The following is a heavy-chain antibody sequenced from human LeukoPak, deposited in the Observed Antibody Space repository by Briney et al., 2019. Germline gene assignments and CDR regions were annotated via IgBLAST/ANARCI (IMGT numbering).Heavy chain of an antibody. D-gene: IGHD6-13*01. CDR1: GYTFTGYY. CDR3: ARGPPYSSSWYRSGGDYYYMDV. Sequence: ASVKVSCKASGYTFTGYYMHWVRQAPGQRLEWMGWINAGNGNTRYSQEFQGRVTITRDTSASTAYMELSSLRSEDMAVYYCARGPPYSSSWYRSGGDYYYMDVWGKGTTVTVSS. J-gene: IGHJ6*03. V-gene: IGHV1-3*03. CDR2: INAGNGNT.